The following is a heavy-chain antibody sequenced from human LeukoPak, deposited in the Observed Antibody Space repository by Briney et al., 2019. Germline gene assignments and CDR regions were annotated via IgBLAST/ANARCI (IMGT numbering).Heavy chain of an antibody. V-gene: IGHV3-53*01. D-gene: IGHD1-26*01. CDR1: GFTVSSNY. Sequence: GGSLRLSCAASGFTVSSNYMSWVRQAPGKGLEWVSVIYSGGNTYYADSVKGRFTISRDNSKNTLYLQINSLRAEDTAVYYCAREAVGAYALDIWGQGTMVTVSS. J-gene: IGHJ3*02. CDR3: AREAVGAYALDI. CDR2: IYSGGNT.